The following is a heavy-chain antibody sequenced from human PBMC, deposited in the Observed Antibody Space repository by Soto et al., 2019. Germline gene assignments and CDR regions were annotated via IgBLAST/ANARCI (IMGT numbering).Heavy chain of an antibody. CDR1: GYNFDTYW. CDR2: IDPGDSKT. Sequence: PGASLKISCKGSGYNFDTYWINWVRQMPGKGLEWMGRIDPGDSKTKYSPSLEGHITISVDKSINTTYLQWRSLKASDTAIYYCARRIAAAGGYYYYAFDVWGQGTAVTAP. D-gene: IGHD6-13*01. CDR3: ARRIAAAGGYYYYAFDV. V-gene: IGHV5-10-1*01. J-gene: IGHJ6*02.